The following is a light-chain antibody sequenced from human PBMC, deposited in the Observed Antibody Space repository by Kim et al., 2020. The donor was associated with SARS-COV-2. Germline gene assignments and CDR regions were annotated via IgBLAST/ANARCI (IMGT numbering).Light chain of an antibody. CDR3: QQYDIVPYT. V-gene: IGKV1-33*01. CDR2: DAS. Sequence: DIQMTQSPSTLSASVGDRVTITCQAGQDISHYLNWYQHKPGKAPKLLIYDASVLQTGVPSRFIGSGSGTEFTLTISRPEPEDSATYYCQQYDIVPYTFGQGTKLEIK. CDR1: QDISHY. J-gene: IGKJ2*01.